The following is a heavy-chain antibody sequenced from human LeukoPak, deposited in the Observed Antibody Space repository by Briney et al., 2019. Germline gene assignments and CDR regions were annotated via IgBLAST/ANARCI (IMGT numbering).Heavy chain of an antibody. CDR2: ISGSGGST. J-gene: IGHJ4*02. D-gene: IGHD3-22*01. CDR1: GFTFSSYA. V-gene: IGHV3-23*01. Sequence: PGGSLRLSCAASGFTFSSYAMSWVRQAPGKGLEWVSAISGSGGSTYYADSVKGRFTISRDNSKNTLYLQMNSLRAEDTAVYYCAKDRAYRAIVVTYDDYWGQGTLVTVSS. CDR3: AKDRAYRAIVVTYDDY.